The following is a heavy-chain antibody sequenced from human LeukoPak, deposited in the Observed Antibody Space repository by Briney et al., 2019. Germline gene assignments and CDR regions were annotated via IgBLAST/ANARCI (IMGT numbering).Heavy chain of an antibody. D-gene: IGHD1-14*01. Sequence: GGSLRLSCEASGFTFRHSWLSWIRQTPGKGLEWVANIHPDSSDKFYVDSLEGRFTISRDNTKNSLYLQIDNARLDDTGLYYCTRLPRETAGDYWGQGVPVIVSS. CDR1: GFTFRHSW. CDR3: TRLPRETAGDY. V-gene: IGHV3-7*03. J-gene: IGHJ4*02. CDR2: IHPDSSDK.